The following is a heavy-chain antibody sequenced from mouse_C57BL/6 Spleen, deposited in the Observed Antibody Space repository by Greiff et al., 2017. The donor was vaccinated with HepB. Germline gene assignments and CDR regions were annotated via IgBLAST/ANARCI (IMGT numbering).Heavy chain of an antibody. CDR1: GYTFTGYW. J-gene: IGHJ3*01. Sequence: QVQLKQSGAELMKPGASVKLSCKATGYTFTGYWIEWVKQRPGHGLEWIGEILPGSGSTNYNEKFKGKATFTADTSSNTAYMQLSSLTTEDSAIYYCARESGYYGSSYPFAYWGQGTLVTVSA. CDR3: ARESGYYGSSYPFAY. CDR2: ILPGSGST. D-gene: IGHD1-1*01. V-gene: IGHV1-9*01.